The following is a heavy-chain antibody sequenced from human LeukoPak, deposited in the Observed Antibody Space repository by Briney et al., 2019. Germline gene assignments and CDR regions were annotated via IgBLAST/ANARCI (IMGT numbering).Heavy chain of an antibody. CDR1: GGSISSYY. V-gene: IGHV4-59*01. J-gene: IGHJ5*02. CDR3: ARGAYSSGWYGSWNWFDP. Sequence: PSETLSLTCTVSGGSISSYYWSWIRQPPGKGLEWIGYIYYSGSTNYNPSLKSRVTISVDTSKNQFSLKLSSVIAADTAVYYCARGAYSSGWYGSWNWFDPWGQGTLVTVSS. D-gene: IGHD6-19*01. CDR2: IYYSGST.